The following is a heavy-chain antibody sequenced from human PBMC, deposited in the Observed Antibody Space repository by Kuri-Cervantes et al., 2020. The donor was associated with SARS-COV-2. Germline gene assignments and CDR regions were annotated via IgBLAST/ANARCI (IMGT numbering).Heavy chain of an antibody. V-gene: IGHV4-59*08. CDR2: FSYSGST. J-gene: IGHJ3*02. CDR3: ARVTIAARAFDI. D-gene: IGHD6-6*01. CDR1: GGSISSYY. Sequence: SETLSLTCTVSGGSISSYYWSWIRQPPGKGLEWIGYFSYSGSTNYNPSLKSRVTISVDTSKNQFSLKLSSVTAADTAVYYCARVTIAARAFDIWGQGTMVTVSS.